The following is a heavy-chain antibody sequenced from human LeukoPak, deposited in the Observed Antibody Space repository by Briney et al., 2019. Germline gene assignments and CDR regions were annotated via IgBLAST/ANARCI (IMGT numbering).Heavy chain of an antibody. V-gene: IGHV5-51*01. Sequence: GESLKISCKGSGYSFTSYWIGWVRQMPGKGLEWMGIIYPGDSDTRYSPSFQGQVTISADKSISTAYLQRSSLKASDTAMYYCARQGILTGYYKGPYNWFDPWGQGTLVTVSS. CDR1: GYSFTSYW. D-gene: IGHD3-9*01. CDR3: ARQGILTGYYKGPYNWFDP. J-gene: IGHJ5*02. CDR2: IYPGDSDT.